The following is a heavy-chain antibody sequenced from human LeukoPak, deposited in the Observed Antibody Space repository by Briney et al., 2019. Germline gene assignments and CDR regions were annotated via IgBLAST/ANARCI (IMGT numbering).Heavy chain of an antibody. CDR1: GGSFSGYY. CDR2: INHSGST. Sequence: SETLSLTCAVYGGSFSGYYWSWIRQPPGKGLEWIGEINHSGSTNYNPSLKSRVTISVDTSENQFSLKLSSVTAADTAVYYCARGRTVGVTHFDYWGQGTLVTVSS. V-gene: IGHV4-34*01. J-gene: IGHJ4*02. CDR3: ARGRTVGVTHFDY. D-gene: IGHD1-26*01.